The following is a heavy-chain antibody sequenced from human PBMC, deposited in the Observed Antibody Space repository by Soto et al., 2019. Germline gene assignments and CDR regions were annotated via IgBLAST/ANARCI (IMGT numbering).Heavy chain of an antibody. CDR1: GFSLSTGGRG. CDR2: IYWNDDK. Sequence: QITLKESGPTLVKPTQALTLTCSFSGFSLSTGGRGVGWIRQPPGKALEWLAVIYWNDDKRFSPSLKSRLTITKDTSKNQVVLTMTNMDPVDTATYYCAHRGYGDYPRDNWFDPWGQGTLVFVSS. D-gene: IGHD4-17*01. J-gene: IGHJ5*02. V-gene: IGHV2-5*01. CDR3: AHRGYGDYPRDNWFDP.